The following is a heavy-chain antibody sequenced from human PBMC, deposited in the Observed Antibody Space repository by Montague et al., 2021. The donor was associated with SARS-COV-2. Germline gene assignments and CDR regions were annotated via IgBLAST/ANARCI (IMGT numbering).Heavy chain of an antibody. CDR2: IHYSGTT. CDR3: ARDHSS. Sequence: TLSLTCTVSGGSISSDDYYWSWIRQPPGKGLEWIGYIHYSGTTYYNPSLKSRVTISVDTSKNQFSLKLRSVTAADTSVFYCARDHSSWGQGTLVTVSS. V-gene: IGHV4-30-4*01. J-gene: IGHJ5*02. D-gene: IGHD2-21*01. CDR1: GGSISSDDYY.